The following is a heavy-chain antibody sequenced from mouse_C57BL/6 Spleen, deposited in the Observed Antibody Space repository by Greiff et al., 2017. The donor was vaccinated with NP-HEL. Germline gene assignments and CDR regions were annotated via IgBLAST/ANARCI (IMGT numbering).Heavy chain of an antibody. CDR3: ARWGLRRGFDY. CDR2: IDPSDGYT. J-gene: IGHJ2*01. V-gene: IGHV1-69*01. D-gene: IGHD2-4*01. CDR1: GYTFTSYW. Sequence: QVQLQQPGAELVMPGASVKLSCKASGYTFTSYWMHWVKQRPGQGLEWIGEIDPSDGYTNYNQKFKGKSTLTVDKSSSTAYMQLSSLTSEDSAVYYCARWGLRRGFDYWGQGTTLTVSS.